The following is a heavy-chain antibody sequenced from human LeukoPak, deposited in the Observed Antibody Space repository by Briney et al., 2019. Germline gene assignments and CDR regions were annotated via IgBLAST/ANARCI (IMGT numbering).Heavy chain of an antibody. CDR2: VSNSGSI. Sequence: SSETLSLTCSVSGGSLRSFSYFWGWIRLPPGKGLEWIGSVSNSGSIYYNPSLDSRASISMDTTKNEVYLKLNYVTAADTAVYYCARAHSIASYYYGVDVWGQGTTVTVSS. CDR1: GGSLRSFSYF. V-gene: IGHV4-39*07. CDR3: ARAHSIASYYYGVDV. J-gene: IGHJ6*02. D-gene: IGHD2/OR15-2a*01.